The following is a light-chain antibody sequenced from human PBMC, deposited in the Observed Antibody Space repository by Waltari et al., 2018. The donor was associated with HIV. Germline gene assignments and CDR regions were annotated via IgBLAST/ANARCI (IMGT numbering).Light chain of an antibody. Sequence: SYVLAQPPSVSVAPGQTARITCRGNNIGSKSLHWYQQKPGQAPVVVIYYDSDRPSGIPERFSGSNSGNTATLTISRVEAGDEADYYCQVWDSSSDAYVFGTGTKVTVL. J-gene: IGLJ1*01. V-gene: IGLV3-21*04. CDR3: QVWDSSSDAYV. CDR2: YDS. CDR1: NIGSKS.